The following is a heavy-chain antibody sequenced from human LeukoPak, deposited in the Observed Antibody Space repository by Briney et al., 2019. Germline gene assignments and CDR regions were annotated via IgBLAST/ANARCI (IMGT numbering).Heavy chain of an antibody. Sequence: SETLSLTCAVYGGSFSDYYWSWIRHPPGKGLEWIGEINHSGSTNYNPSLKSRVTISVDTSKNQFSLKLSSVTAADTAVYYCARIRTTVTTFVRYHYGMDVWGQGTTVTVSS. D-gene: IGHD4-11*01. CDR3: ARIRTTVTTFVRYHYGMDV. CDR1: GGSFSDYY. V-gene: IGHV4-34*01. J-gene: IGHJ6*02. CDR2: INHSGST.